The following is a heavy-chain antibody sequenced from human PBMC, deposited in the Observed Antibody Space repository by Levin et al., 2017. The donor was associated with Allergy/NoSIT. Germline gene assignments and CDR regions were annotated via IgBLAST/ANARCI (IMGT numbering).Heavy chain of an antibody. Sequence: PGGFLRLSCAASGFTFSSYAMHWVRQAPGKGLEWVAVISYDGSNKYYADSVKGRFTISRDNSKNTLYLQMNSLRAEDTAVYYCARDGLGSGWSTPFDYWGQGTLVTVSS. CDR1: GFTFSSYA. D-gene: IGHD6-19*01. CDR2: ISYDGSNK. CDR3: ARDGLGSGWSTPFDY. J-gene: IGHJ4*02. V-gene: IGHV3-30-3*01.